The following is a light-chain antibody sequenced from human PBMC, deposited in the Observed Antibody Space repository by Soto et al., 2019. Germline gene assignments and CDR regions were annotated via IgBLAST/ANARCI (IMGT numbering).Light chain of an antibody. J-gene: IGKJ1*01. CDR3: HHYVGSPWA. V-gene: IGKV3-20*01. Sequence: EIVLTQSPGTLSLSPGERATLSCRASQSVNRFLAWFQQKPGQAPRLLIYGATNRATGIPDRFSGSGSETDFTLTINRLEPEDFAVYYCHHYVGSPWAFGQGTKVEN. CDR2: GAT. CDR1: QSVNRF.